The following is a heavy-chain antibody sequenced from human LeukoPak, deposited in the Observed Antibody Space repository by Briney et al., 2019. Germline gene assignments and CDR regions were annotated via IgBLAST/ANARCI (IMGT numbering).Heavy chain of an antibody. CDR3: ARERFLEWPSFNWFDP. CDR1: GFTFDDYG. J-gene: IGHJ5*02. V-gene: IGHV3-20*04. Sequence: GGSLRLSCAASGFTFDDYGMSWVRQAPGKGLEWVSGINWNGGSTGYADSVKGRFTISRDNAKNSLYLQMNSLRAEDTALYYCARERFLEWPSFNWFDPWGQGTLVTVSS. D-gene: IGHD3-3*01. CDR2: INWNGGST.